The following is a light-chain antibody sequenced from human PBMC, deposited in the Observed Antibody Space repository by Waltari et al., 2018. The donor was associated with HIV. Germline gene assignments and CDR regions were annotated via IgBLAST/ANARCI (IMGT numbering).Light chain of an antibody. CDR2: EVS. J-gene: IGLJ2*01. Sequence: QAALTQQASVSGSPGQSVCIPCTGPIRDVGGYNYVSWYQQHPGKAPKLMIYEVSNRPSGVSNRFSGSKSGNTASLTISGLQAEVEADYYCSAYTRSSTVVFGGGTKLTVL. CDR3: SAYTRSSTVV. CDR1: IRDVGGYNY. V-gene: IGLV2-14*01.